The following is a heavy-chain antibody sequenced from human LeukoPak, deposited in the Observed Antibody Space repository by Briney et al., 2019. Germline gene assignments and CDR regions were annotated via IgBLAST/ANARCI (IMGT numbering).Heavy chain of an antibody. J-gene: IGHJ6*02. CDR3: ARHVPIFGVVIMPYYYYGMDV. D-gene: IGHD3-3*01. CDR1: GGSISSYY. V-gene: IGHV4-59*08. Sequence: SETRSLTCTVSGGSISSYYWSWIRQPPGKGLEWIGYIYYSGSTNYNPSLKSRVTISVDTSKNQFSLKLSSVTAADTAVYYCARHVPIFGVVIMPYYYYGMDVWGQGTTVTVSS. CDR2: IYYSGST.